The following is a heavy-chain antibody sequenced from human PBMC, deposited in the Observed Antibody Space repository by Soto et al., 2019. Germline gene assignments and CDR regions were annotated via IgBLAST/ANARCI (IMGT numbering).Heavy chain of an antibody. J-gene: IGHJ1*01. V-gene: IGHV4-30-4*01. CDR3: ARRPQDCSGGICYLYFQH. CDR1: GGSISSGDYY. Sequence: QVQLQESGPGLVKPSQNLSLTCTVSGGSISSGDYYWSWIRQPPGKGLEWIGYIYYSASAYYNPSLKSRVTISVYTSKNQFSLKLSSVTAADTAVYYCARRPQDCSGGICYLYFQHWGQGTLVTVSS. CDR2: IYYSASA. D-gene: IGHD2-15*01.